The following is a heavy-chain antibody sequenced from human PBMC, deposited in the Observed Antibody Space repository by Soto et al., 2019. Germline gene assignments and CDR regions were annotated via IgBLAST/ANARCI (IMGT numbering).Heavy chain of an antibody. CDR1: GYVFTSYG. D-gene: IGHD3-16*01. CDR3: VLVDVYVTPSPQDV. Sequence: QVQLVQSGAEVKNPGASVKVSCKTSGYVFTSYGIGWARQAPGQGLEWMGWINTYNGNTNYAQNHQGRVTLTTDTXXSTAYMEPRSLTSNDTAIYYRVLVDVYVTPSPQDVWGQGTTVNVSS. J-gene: IGHJ6*02. V-gene: IGHV1-18*01. CDR2: INTYNGNT.